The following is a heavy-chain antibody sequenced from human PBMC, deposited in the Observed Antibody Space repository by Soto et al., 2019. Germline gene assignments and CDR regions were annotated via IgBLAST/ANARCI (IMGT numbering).Heavy chain of an antibody. Sequence: ASVKVSCKTSGNTDTSFYIHWVRQAPGQGLEWMGRISPTTGGTNYAQQFQGRVTVTWDMSTNTAYMELNSLVSEDTAVYYCARPPGYVSGWYYFDSWGQGTLVT. V-gene: IGHV1-2*02. CDR1: GNTDTSFY. J-gene: IGHJ4*02. CDR3: ARPPGYVSGWYYFDS. CDR2: ISPTTGGT. D-gene: IGHD6-19*01.